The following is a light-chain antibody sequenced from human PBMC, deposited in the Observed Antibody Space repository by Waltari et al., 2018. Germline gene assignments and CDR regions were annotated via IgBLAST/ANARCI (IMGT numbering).Light chain of an antibody. CDR3: QQYGSSLPYT. J-gene: IGKJ2*01. Sequence: EIVLTQSPGTLSLSPGERATRPCRASQSVSSSYLAWYQQNPGQAPRLLIYGASSRATGIPDRFSGSGSGTDFTLTISRLEPEDFAVYYCQQYGSSLPYTFGQGTKLEIK. CDR2: GAS. CDR1: QSVSSSY. V-gene: IGKV3-20*01.